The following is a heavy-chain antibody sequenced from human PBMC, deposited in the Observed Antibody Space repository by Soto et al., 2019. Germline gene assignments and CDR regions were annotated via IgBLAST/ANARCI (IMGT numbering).Heavy chain of an antibody. V-gene: IGHV4-39*01. Sequence: SEACCVSWSGCGGAMSRGCYIWGWIGQPPGKGLEWIGTLDYSGNAHYKPSLKSRINISADTSKNQVSLTLTSVTAADTPLPSCATHGSYWAQGPPVTVS. CDR3: ATHGSY. CDR2: LDYSGNA. J-gene: IGHJ1*01. CDR1: GGAMSRGCYI.